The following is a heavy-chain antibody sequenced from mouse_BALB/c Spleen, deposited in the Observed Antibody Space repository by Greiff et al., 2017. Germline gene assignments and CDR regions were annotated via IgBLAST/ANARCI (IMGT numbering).Heavy chain of an antibody. CDR3: TRRSYYYGSSSAWFAY. Sequence: VQLQQSGTVLARPGASVKMSCKASGYTFTSYWMHWVKQRPGQGLEWIGAIYPGNSDTSYNQKFKGKAKLTAVTSTSTAYMELSSLTNEDSAVYYCTRRSYYYGSSSAWFAYWGQGTLVTVSA. J-gene: IGHJ3*01. CDR1: GYTFTSYW. V-gene: IGHV1-5*01. CDR2: IYPGNSDT. D-gene: IGHD1-1*01.